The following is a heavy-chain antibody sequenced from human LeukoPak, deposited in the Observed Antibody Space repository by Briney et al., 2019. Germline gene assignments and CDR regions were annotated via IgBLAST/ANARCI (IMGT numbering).Heavy chain of an antibody. CDR2: ISGSGPNT. CDR1: GFTFSTDA. D-gene: IGHD2-15*01. Sequence: GGSLRHSCVATGFTFSTDAMSWVRQAPGKGLEWVSVISGSGPNTYYADSVKGRFTISRDNSKNTLYLQMNSLRAEDTALYYCAKHLPYCSGGSCQRAFDVWGQGTMVTVYS. J-gene: IGHJ3*01. V-gene: IGHV3-23*01. CDR3: AKHLPYCSGGSCQRAFDV.